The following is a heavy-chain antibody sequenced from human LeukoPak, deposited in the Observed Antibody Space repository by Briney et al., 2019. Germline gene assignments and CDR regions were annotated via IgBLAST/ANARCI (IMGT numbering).Heavy chain of an antibody. V-gene: IGHV3-15*07. J-gene: IGHJ5*02. CDR2: IRSNSDGGTI. D-gene: IGHD3-22*01. Sequence: GGSLRLSCATSGFTFSNAWMNWVRQAPGKGLEWVGRIRSNSDGGTIDCAAPVKGRFTLSRDDSKTTLHLQMNSLQTEDTAVYYCATDFYDSTWGQGTLVTVSS. CDR3: ATDFYDST. CDR1: GFTFSNAW.